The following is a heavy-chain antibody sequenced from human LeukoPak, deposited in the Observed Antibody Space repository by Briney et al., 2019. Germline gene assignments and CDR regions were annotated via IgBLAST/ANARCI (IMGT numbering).Heavy chain of an antibody. CDR1: GGTFSSYA. J-gene: IGHJ6*02. D-gene: IGHD6-13*01. CDR2: IIPILGIA. V-gene: IGHV1-69*04. CDR3: ARDKPQQLGRPDV. Sequence: GASVKVSCKASGGTFSSYAISWVRQAPGQGLEWMGRIIPILGIANYAQKFQGRVTITADKSTSTAYMELSSLRSEDTAVYYCARDKPQQLGRPDVWGQGTTVTVSS.